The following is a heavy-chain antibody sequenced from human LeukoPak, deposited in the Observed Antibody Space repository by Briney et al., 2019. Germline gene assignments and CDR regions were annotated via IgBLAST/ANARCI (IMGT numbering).Heavy chain of an antibody. CDR3: ARERDYVWGANDAFDI. J-gene: IGHJ3*02. Sequence: SETLSLTCAVYGGSFSSYYWTWIRQPPGKGLEWIGEINHSRSTNYNPSLKSRVTMSVDTSKNQFSLKLSSVTAADTAMYYCARERDYVWGANDAFDIWGQGTMVTVSS. V-gene: IGHV4-34*01. CDR2: INHSRST. CDR1: GGSFSSYY. D-gene: IGHD3-16*01.